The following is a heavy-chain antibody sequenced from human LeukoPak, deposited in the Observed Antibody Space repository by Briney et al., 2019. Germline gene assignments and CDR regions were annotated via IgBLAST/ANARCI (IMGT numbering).Heavy chain of an antibody. Sequence: SETLSLTCAVYGGSFSGYYWSWIRQPPGKGLEWIGELNHSGSTNYNPSLKRRVTISVDTSKNQLSLKLTSVTAADTAVYYCARGGTYYGSGSYYPLMYWGQGTLVTVSS. CDR2: LNHSGST. D-gene: IGHD3-10*01. CDR3: ARGGTYYGSGSYYPLMY. J-gene: IGHJ4*02. V-gene: IGHV4-34*01. CDR1: GGSFSGYY.